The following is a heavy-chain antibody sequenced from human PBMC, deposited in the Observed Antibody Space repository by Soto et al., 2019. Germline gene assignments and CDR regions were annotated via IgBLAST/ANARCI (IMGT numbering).Heavy chain of an antibody. CDR3: ARHGFVAAAPLWGYYYARDC. Sequence: GESLKISCQGGGYDFTTFWIAWVRQMPGKGLEWMGIVYPGDSETRYSPSFQGQVTISADKSTNTAYLQWTSLKASDTAMYYCARHGFVAAAPLWGYYYARDCWGQGTTVTVSS. CDR2: VYPGDSET. D-gene: IGHD2-15*01. CDR1: GYDFTTFW. J-gene: IGHJ6*02. V-gene: IGHV5-51*01.